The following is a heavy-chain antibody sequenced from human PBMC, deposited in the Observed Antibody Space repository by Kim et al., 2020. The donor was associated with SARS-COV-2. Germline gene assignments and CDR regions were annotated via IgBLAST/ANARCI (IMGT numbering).Heavy chain of an antibody. V-gene: IGHV4-59*01. CDR2: AFYSGNT. D-gene: IGHD2-21*02. CDR3: AGFICGGDCHPQTFWGQYYYGMEV. J-gene: IGHJ6*02. CDR1: DGSIRDYY. Sequence: SETLSLTCTVSDGSIRDYYWNWIRQSPGKGLEWIGYAFYSGNTHYIPSLKSRVTISVDTSNNEVYLKLSSVTAADTAVYYCAGFICGGDCHPQTFWGQYYYGMEVWGQGTTITVSS.